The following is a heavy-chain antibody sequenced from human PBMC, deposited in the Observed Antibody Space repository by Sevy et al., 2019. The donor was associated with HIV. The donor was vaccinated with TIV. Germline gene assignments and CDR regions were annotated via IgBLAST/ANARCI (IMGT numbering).Heavy chain of an antibody. CDR2: IGFDGSDK. CDR1: GFTFNYYG. V-gene: IGHV3-30*02. CDR3: AKNTAAAGVGGFDY. J-gene: IGHJ4*01. D-gene: IGHD6-13*01. Sequence: GGSLRLSCAASGFTFNYYGVHWVRQAPGKDLEWVAFIGFDGSDKNYADSVKGRFTISRDNSQNTMYMQMNSLRPDDTAVYYCAKNTAAAGVGGFDYWGHGTLVTVSS.